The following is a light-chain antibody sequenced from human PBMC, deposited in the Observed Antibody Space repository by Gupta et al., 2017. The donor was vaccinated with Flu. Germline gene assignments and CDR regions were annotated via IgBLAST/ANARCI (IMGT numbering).Light chain of an antibody. CDR2: GAS. CDR3: QYDLGSIA. J-gene: IGKJ1*01. V-gene: IGKV3-20*01. CDR1: QNVSSSY. Sequence: EIVLTQSPGTLSLSPGEGATLSCRASQNVSSSYLAWYQQNPGQAPRLIIYGASNSASGIPDRFGGGGDAKDFTLTSSGRENEDCAVYYAQYDLGSIAFGQGTKVEIK.